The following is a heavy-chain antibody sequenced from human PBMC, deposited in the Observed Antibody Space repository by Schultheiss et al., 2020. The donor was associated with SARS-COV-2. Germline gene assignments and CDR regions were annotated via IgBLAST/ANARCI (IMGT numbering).Heavy chain of an antibody. CDR1: GGSFSGYY. CDR2: IYHSGST. J-gene: IGHJ4*02. Sequence: SETLSLTCAVYGGSFSGYYWSWIRQPPGKGLEWIGSIYHSGSTNYNPSLKSRVTISVDTSKNQFSLQLNSVTPEDTAVYYCARDSFKGRDGYSGDFDYWGQGTLVTVSS. CDR3: ARDSFKGRDGYSGDFDY. V-gene: IGHV4-34*01. D-gene: IGHD5-24*01.